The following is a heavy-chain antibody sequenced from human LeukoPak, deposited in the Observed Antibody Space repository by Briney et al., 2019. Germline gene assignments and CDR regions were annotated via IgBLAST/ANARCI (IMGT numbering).Heavy chain of an antibody. D-gene: IGHD2-15*01. Sequence: GGSLRLSCAASGFTFSSYDMHWVRQAPGKGLEWVAFIRYDGSNKYYADSVKGRFTISRDNSKNTLYLQMNSLRAEDTAVYYCAKVPYCSGGSCYSGYFDYWGQGTLVTVSS. V-gene: IGHV3-30*02. J-gene: IGHJ4*02. CDR1: GFTFSSYD. CDR2: IRYDGSNK. CDR3: AKVPYCSGGSCYSGYFDY.